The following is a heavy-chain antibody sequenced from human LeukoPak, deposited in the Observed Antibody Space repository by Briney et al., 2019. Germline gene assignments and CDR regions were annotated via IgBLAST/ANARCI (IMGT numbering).Heavy chain of an antibody. CDR2: ISGSGGST. V-gene: IGHV3-23*01. J-gene: IGHJ4*02. D-gene: IGHD3-22*01. CDR1: GFTFSSYA. Sequence: PGGSLRLSCAASGFTFSSYAMSWVRQAPGKGLEWVSAISGSGGSTYYADSVKGRFTISRDNSKNTLYLQMNSLRAEDTAVYYCAKGSTGVYDSSGYYYSPSFDYWGQGTLVTVSS. CDR3: AKGSTGVYDSSGYYYSPSFDY.